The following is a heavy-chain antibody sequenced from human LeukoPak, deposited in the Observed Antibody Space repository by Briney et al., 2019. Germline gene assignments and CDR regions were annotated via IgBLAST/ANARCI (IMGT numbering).Heavy chain of an antibody. V-gene: IGHV3-30*02. CDR3: AKNYSSSLRGGFDY. CDR2: IRYDGNNK. Sequence: GGSLRPSCAASGFTFSSYGMHWVRQAPGKGLEWVTFIRYDGNNKYYADSVKGRFTISRDNSKNTLYLQMNSLRAEDTAVYYCAKNYSSSLRGGFDYWGQGTLVTVSS. J-gene: IGHJ4*02. D-gene: IGHD6-6*01. CDR1: GFTFSSYG.